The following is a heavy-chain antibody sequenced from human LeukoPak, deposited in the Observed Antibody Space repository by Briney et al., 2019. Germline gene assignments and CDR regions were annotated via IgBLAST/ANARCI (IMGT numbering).Heavy chain of an antibody. CDR1: GYTFTTYE. Sequence: ASVKVSCKASGYTFTTYEINWVRQATGQGLEWMGWMNPNTADTGYAQKFQGRVTMTRDTSISTAYMELSRLRSDDTAVYYCARGSATGDLDYWGQGTLVTVSS. CDR2: MNPNTADT. V-gene: IGHV1-8*02. J-gene: IGHJ4*02. CDR3: ARGSATGDLDY. D-gene: IGHD7-27*01.